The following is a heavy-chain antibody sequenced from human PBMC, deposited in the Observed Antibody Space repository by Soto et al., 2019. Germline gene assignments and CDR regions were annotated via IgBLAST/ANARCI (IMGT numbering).Heavy chain of an antibody. Sequence: SETLSLTCSIYSGSLSGYYWSWIRQPPGKGLEWIGEISQSGNTNYSPSLKSRVSISIDTSKKQFSLNLATVSAADTAVYYCARAPKVSGSSQTRPDFWGQGTLVTVSS. CDR2: ISQSGNT. CDR3: ARAPKVSGSSQTRPDF. V-gene: IGHV4-34*01. CDR1: SGSLSGYY. J-gene: IGHJ4*02. D-gene: IGHD6-6*01.